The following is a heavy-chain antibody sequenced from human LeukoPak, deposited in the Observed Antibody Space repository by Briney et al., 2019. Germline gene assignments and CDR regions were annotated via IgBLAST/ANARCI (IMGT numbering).Heavy chain of an antibody. Sequence: GGSLRLSCAASGFTFSSYAMSWVRQAPGKGLEWVSAISGSGGSTYYADSVKGRFTISRDNSKNSLYLQMNSLRAEDTALYYCAKGNFGVVDYWGQGTLVTVSS. J-gene: IGHJ4*02. D-gene: IGHD3-3*01. CDR1: GFTFSSYA. CDR3: AKGNFGVVDY. V-gene: IGHV3-23*01. CDR2: ISGSGGST.